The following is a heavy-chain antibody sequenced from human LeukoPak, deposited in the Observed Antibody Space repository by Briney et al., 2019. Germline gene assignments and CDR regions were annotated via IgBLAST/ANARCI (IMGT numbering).Heavy chain of an antibody. Sequence: GGSLRLSCTASGFTTHYWLNWVRPSPGKGLGWVANVDRDGLVQHYVDSVEGRFTISKDSPKNSLDLQMHRLRAEDTAVYYCTGGSDKVLSGEYCYYMDVWGKGTTVTVSS. CDR2: VDRDGLVQ. CDR3: TGGSDKVLSGEYCYYMDV. D-gene: IGHD2/OR15-2a*01. J-gene: IGHJ6*03. CDR1: GFTTHYW. V-gene: IGHV3-7*01.